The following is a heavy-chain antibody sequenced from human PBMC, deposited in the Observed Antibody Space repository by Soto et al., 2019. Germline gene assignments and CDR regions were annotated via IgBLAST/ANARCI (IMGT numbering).Heavy chain of an antibody. D-gene: IGHD3-3*01. CDR3: ARVEYYDFWSGYYWGPFDP. CDR1: GYTFTSYY. CDR2: INPSGGST. J-gene: IGHJ5*02. V-gene: IGHV1-46*01. Sequence: GASVKVSWKASGYTFTSYYMHWVRQAPGQGLEWMGIINPSGGSTSYAQKFQGRVTMTRDTSTSTVYMELSSLRSEDTAVYYCARVEYYDFWSGYYWGPFDPWGQGTLVTVSS.